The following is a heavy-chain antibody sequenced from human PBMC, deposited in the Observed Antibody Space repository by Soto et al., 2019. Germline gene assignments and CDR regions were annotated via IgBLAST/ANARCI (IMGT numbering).Heavy chain of an antibody. CDR2: IRSRAYGGTI. V-gene: IGHV3-49*03. D-gene: IGHD1-26*01. Sequence: GVSLRLSCLASGFTFGDYAISWFRQAPGKGLEWISFIRSRAYGGTIEYAASVKGRFNISRDDYKSIAYLQMNSLKTEDKAVYYCSRGSGSPGFAYWGQGTLVTVSS. CDR3: SRGSGSPGFAY. CDR1: GFTFGDYA. J-gene: IGHJ4*02.